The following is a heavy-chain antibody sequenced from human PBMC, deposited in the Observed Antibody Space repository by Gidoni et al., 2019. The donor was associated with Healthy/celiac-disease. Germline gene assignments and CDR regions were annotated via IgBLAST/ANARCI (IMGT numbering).Heavy chain of an antibody. D-gene: IGHD3-3*01. CDR2: IYYSGST. CDR3: AGGGGDFWSGYYDFDY. Sequence: LVKPSETLSLTCTVSGGSISSYYWSWIRQPPGKGLEWIGYIYYSGSTNYNPSPKGRVTISVDPPKNQFSRRLGLGTARDPAGYSCAGGGGDFWSGYYDFDYWGQGTLVTVSS. CDR1: GGSISSYY. J-gene: IGHJ4*02. V-gene: IGHV4-59*01.